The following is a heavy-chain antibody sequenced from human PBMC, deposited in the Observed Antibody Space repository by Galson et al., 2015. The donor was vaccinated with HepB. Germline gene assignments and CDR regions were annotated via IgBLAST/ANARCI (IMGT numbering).Heavy chain of an antibody. CDR2: FDPEDGET. CDR1: GYTLTELS. V-gene: IGHV1-24*01. D-gene: IGHD4-17*01. J-gene: IGHJ4*02. CDR3: AREVGGDYGAFDY. Sequence: SVKVSCKVSGYTLTELSMHWVRQAPGNGLEWMGGFDPEDGETIYAQKFQGRVTMTEDTSTDTAYISLGGLTPDDTAIYWCAREVGGDYGAFDYWGQGTLVSVPS.